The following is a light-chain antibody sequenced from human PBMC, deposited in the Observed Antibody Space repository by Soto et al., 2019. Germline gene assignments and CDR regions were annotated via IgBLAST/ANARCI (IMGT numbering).Light chain of an antibody. Sequence: EVVLTQSPDTLSLSPGERATLSCRASQSGISNYLAWYQQKPGQAPRLLISGASTRATGIPDRFSGSQSVTDFTLTINNLEPEDFAVYYCQQDGSSPETFGQGTKVEIK. J-gene: IGKJ2*01. CDR2: GAS. V-gene: IGKV3-20*01. CDR1: QSGISNY. CDR3: QQDGSSPET.